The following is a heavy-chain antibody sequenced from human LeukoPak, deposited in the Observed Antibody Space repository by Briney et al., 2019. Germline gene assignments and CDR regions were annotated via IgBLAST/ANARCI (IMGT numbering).Heavy chain of an antibody. D-gene: IGHD6-19*01. CDR1: GFTFSSYS. CDR3: ARVRRSIAVAVTDHRLDY. V-gene: IGHV3-48*02. J-gene: IGHJ4*02. CDR2: ISSSSSTI. Sequence: GGSLRLSCAASGFTFSSYSMSWVRQAPGKGLEWVSYISSSSSTIYYADSVKGRFTISRDNAKNSLYLQMNSLRDEDTAVYYCARVRRSIAVAVTDHRLDYWGQGTLVTVSS.